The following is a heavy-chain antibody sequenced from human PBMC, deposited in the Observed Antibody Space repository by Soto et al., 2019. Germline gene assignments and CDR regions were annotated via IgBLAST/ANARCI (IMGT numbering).Heavy chain of an antibody. Sequence: QLQLQESGPGLVKPSETLSLTCTVSGGSNSSSSYYWGWIRQPPGKGLEWIGSIYYSVSTYYNPSLKSRVTISVDTSKNQFSLKLSSVTAADTAVYYCASHLWGYYYMDVWGNGTTVTVSS. J-gene: IGHJ6*03. CDR3: ASHLWGYYYMDV. V-gene: IGHV4-39*01. CDR2: IYYSVST. D-gene: IGHD3-16*01. CDR1: GGSNSSSSYY.